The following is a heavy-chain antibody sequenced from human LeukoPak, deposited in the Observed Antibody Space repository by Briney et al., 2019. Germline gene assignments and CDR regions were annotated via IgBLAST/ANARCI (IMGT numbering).Heavy chain of an antibody. V-gene: IGHV1-18*01. CDR1: GYTFTSYG. CDR3: ARGWDIAAAGHFDY. Sequence: ASVKVSCKAFGYTFTSYGISWVRQAPGQGLEWMGWISAYNGNTNYAQKLQGRVTMTTDTSTSTAYMELRSLRSDDTAVYYCARGWDIAAAGHFDYWGQGTLVTVSS. D-gene: IGHD6-13*01. CDR2: ISAYNGNT. J-gene: IGHJ4*02.